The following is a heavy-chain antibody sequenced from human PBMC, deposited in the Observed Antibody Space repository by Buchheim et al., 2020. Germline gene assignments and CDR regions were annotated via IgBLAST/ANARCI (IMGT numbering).Heavy chain of an antibody. J-gene: IGHJ6*03. V-gene: IGHV1-8*01. D-gene: IGHD6-13*01. Sequence: QVQLVQSGAEVKKPGASVKVSCKASGYTFTSYDINWVRQATGQGLEWMGWMNPNSGNTGYAQKFQGRVTMTRNTSISTAYLELSSLRSEDTAVYYCARSGHSSSWLRYYYYYMDVWGKGTT. CDR3: ARSGHSSSWLRYYYYYMDV. CDR2: MNPNSGNT. CDR1: GYTFTSYD.